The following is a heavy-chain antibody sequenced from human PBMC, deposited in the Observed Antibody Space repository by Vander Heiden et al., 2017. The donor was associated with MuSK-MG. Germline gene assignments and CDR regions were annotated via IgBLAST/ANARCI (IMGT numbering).Heavy chain of an antibody. CDR3: ARDRDDSSGHVREY. V-gene: IGHV1-8*03. J-gene: IGHJ4*02. CDR2: MNPNSGNT. Sequence: LEWVGWMNPNSGNTGYVQKFQGRVTITRDTSVSTAYMELSNLRSEDTAIYYCARDRDDSSGHVREYWVQGRLVTVSS. D-gene: IGHD3-22*01.